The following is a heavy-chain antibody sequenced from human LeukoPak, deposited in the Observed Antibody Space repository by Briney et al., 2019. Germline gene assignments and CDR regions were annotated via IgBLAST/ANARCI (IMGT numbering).Heavy chain of an antibody. V-gene: IGHV4-59*01. CDR2: IYYRGRT. J-gene: IGHJ5*02. CDR3: ARLETSFDP. CDR1: GGSISSYY. Sequence: SETLSLTCTVSGGSISSYYWIWIRQPPGKGLEWIGYIYYRGRTNYNPSLKSRVTISVDTSKNQFSLKLSSVTAADTAVYYCARLETSFDPWGQGTLVTVSS.